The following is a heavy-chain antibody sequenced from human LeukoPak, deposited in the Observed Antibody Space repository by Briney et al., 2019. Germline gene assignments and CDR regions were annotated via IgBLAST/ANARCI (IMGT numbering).Heavy chain of an antibody. D-gene: IGHD2-15*01. CDR1: GYTFTSYG. J-gene: IGHJ4*02. V-gene: IGHV1-18*01. CDR3: ARAWYCSGGSCYSDY. CDR2: ISAYNGNT. Sequence: ASVKVSCKASGYTFTSYGISWVRQAPGQGLEWMGWISAYNGNTNYAQKLQGRVTMTTDTSTSTAYMGLRSLRSDDTAVYYCARAWYCSGGSCYSDYWGQGTLVTVSS.